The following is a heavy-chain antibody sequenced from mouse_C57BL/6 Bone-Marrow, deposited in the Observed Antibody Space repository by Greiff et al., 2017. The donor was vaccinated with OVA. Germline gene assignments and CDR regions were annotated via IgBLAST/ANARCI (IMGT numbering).Heavy chain of an antibody. Sequence: EVKLMESGPVLVKPGASVKMSCKASGYTFTDYYMNWVKQSHGKSLEWIGVINPYNGGTSYNQKFKGKATLTVDTSSSTAYMKLNSLTSEDSAVYCCARRSYYYGSSYLDDWGQGTTLTVSS. CDR3: ARRSYYYGSSYLDD. D-gene: IGHD1-1*01. J-gene: IGHJ2*01. CDR2: INPYNGGT. CDR1: GYTFTDYY. V-gene: IGHV1-19*01.